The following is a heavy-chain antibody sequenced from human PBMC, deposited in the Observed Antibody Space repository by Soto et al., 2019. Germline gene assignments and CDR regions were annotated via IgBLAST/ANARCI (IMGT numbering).Heavy chain of an antibody. CDR2: ISAYNGNT. J-gene: IGHJ6*02. Sequence: ASVKVSCKASGYTFTSYGISWVRQAPGQGLEWMGWISAYNGNTNYAQKLQGRVTMTTDTSTGTAYMELRSLRSDDTAVYYCATEMAPYSYDFWSGYDYYGMDVWGQGTTVTVSS. CDR1: GYTFTSYG. CDR3: ATEMAPYSYDFWSGYDYYGMDV. D-gene: IGHD3-3*01. V-gene: IGHV1-18*04.